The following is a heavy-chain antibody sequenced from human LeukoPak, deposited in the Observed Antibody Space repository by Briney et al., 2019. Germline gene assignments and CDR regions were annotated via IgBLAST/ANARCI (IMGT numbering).Heavy chain of an antibody. Sequence: ASVKVSCTASGYTFTSYYMHWVRQAPGQGLEWMGIINPSGGSTSYAQKFQGRVTVTRDTSTSTVHMELSGLRSEDTAVYYCARDQEGFDYWGQGTLVTVSS. CDR1: GYTFTSYY. CDR3: ARDQEGFDY. V-gene: IGHV1-46*01. J-gene: IGHJ4*02. CDR2: INPSGGST.